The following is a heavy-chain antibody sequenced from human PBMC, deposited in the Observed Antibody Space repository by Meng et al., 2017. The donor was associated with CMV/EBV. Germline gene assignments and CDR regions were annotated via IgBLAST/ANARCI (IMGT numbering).Heavy chain of an antibody. V-gene: IGHV3-21*01. Sequence: ESLKISCAASGFTFSSYSMNWVRQAPGKGLEWVSSISSSSYIYYADSVKGRFTISRDNAKNSLYLQMNSLRAEDTAVYYCARDRGSSWYPINYYYYGMDVWGQGTTVTVSS. J-gene: IGHJ6*02. CDR1: GFTFSSYS. CDR2: ISSSSYI. D-gene: IGHD6-13*01. CDR3: ARDRGSSWYPINYYYYGMDV.